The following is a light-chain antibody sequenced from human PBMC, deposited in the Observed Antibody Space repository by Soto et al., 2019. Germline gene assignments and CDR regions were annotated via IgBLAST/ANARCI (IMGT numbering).Light chain of an antibody. CDR2: KAS. Sequence: DIQMTQSPSTLSGSVGDRVTITCRASQTISSWLAWYQQKPGKAPKLLIYKASTLKSGVSSRFSGSGSGTEFTLSISRRQGDDLATYCCQHYNRYSEAFGQGAKVELK. CDR3: QHYNRYSEA. CDR1: QTISSW. V-gene: IGKV1-5*03. J-gene: IGKJ1*01.